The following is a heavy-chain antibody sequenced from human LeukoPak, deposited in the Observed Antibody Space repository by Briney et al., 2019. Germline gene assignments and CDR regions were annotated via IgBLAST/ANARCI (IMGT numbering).Heavy chain of an antibody. V-gene: IGHV1-2*06. D-gene: IGHD1-26*01. CDR3: AREIPYTGADY. J-gene: IGHJ4*02. CDR1: GYTFTGYY. CDR2: INPNSGGT. Sequence: ASVKLSCKASGYTFTGYYIHWVRQAPGQGLEWMGRINPNSGGTNYAQKFQGRVTMTRDTSISTAYMELSRLRSDDTAVYYCAREIPYTGADYWGQGTLVTVSS.